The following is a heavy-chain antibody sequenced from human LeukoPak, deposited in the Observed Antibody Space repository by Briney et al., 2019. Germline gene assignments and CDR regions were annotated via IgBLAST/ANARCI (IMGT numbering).Heavy chain of an antibody. D-gene: IGHD3-22*01. Sequence: PGRSLRLSCAASGFTFSSYATHWVRQAPGKGLEWVAVISYDGSNKYYADSVKGRFTISRDNSKNTLYLQMNSLRAEDTAVYYCARSPPIYYYDSSGYYYSPYYYGMDVWGQGTTVTVSS. V-gene: IGHV3-30-3*01. CDR2: ISYDGSNK. CDR1: GFTFSSYA. CDR3: ARSPPIYYYDSSGYYYSPYYYGMDV. J-gene: IGHJ6*02.